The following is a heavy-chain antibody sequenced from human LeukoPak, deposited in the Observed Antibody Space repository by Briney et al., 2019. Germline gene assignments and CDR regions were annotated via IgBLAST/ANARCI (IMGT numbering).Heavy chain of an antibody. J-gene: IGHJ4*02. V-gene: IGHV4-59*08. CDR3: ARHYDSGSYPLDF. CDR1: GGXIRGYF. CDR2: IYSSGST. D-gene: IGHD3-10*01. Sequence: PSETLSLTCTVSGGXIRGYFWSWIRQPPGKGLEWIGHIYSSGSTTYTPSLQGRVTISLDTSKNQFSLKLSSVTAADTAVYYCARHYDSGSYPLDFWGQGTLVTVSS.